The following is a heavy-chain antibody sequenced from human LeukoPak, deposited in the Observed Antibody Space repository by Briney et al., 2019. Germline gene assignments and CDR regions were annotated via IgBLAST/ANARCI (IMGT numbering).Heavy chain of an antibody. CDR1: GVSISSYY. V-gene: IGHV4-4*07. CDR2: IYTSGSI. Sequence: SETLSLTCTVSGVSISSYYWSWLRQPAGKGLEWIGRIYTSGSITYNPSLKSRVIMSVDTSKNQFSLKLSSVTAADTAVYYRARAANLPLDYWGQGTLVTVSS. CDR3: ARAANLPLDY. J-gene: IGHJ4*02.